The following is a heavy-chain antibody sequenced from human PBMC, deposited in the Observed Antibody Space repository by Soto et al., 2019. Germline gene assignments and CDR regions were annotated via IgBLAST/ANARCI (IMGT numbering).Heavy chain of an antibody. D-gene: IGHD1-20*01. J-gene: IGHJ4*02. V-gene: IGHV4-34*01. CDR2: INHSGST. CDR1: GGSFSGYY. CDR3: ARDLTGTTSY. Sequence: QVQLQQWGAGLLKPSETLSLTCAVYGGSFSGYYWSWIRQPPGKGLEWIGEINHSGSTNYNPSLKSRVTISVDTSKNQFSLKLSSVTAADTAVYYCARDLTGTTSYWGQGTLVTVSS.